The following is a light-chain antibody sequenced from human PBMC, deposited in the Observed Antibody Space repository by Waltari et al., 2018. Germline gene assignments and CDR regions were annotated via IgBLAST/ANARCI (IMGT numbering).Light chain of an antibody. CDR2: EVS. CDR3: SSYTTSSAPGV. V-gene: IGLV2-14*01. Sequence: QSALTQPASVSGSPGQSITISCPGTDSDVGSYDFVSWYQQHPGKPPHLIIYEVSNRPSGISNRFSASKSGNTASLTISRLQAEDEADYYCSSYTTSSAPGVFGTGTRVTVL. CDR1: DSDVGSYDF. J-gene: IGLJ1*01.